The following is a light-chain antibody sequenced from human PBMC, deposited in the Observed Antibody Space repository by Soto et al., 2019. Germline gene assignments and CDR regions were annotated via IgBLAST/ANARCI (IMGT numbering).Light chain of an antibody. CDR1: SSNIGAGYD. J-gene: IGLJ2*01. Sequence: QSVLTQPPSVSGAPGQRVTISCTGSSSNIGAGYDVHWYQQLPGTAPKLLIYGNSNRPSGVPDRFSGSKSGTSASLAITGLQAEDDVDYYCQSYDSSLSGVVFGGGTKPTVL. V-gene: IGLV1-40*01. CDR3: QSYDSSLSGVV. CDR2: GNS.